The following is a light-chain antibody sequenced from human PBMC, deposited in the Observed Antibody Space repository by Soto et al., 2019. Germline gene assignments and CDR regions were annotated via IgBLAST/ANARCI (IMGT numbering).Light chain of an antibody. CDR2: YAA. CDR3: QQQSNRPRIT. Sequence: IVLTQSPATLSLSPGERVTLSCRARRSNIKYLVRYQQKPGQAPRILVYYAANRATGIPARFSGSGSGTDFTPPTSSLEPEDFAVYYCQQQSNRPRITFGQGTRLEI. V-gene: IGKV3-11*01. CDR1: RSNIKY. J-gene: IGKJ5*01.